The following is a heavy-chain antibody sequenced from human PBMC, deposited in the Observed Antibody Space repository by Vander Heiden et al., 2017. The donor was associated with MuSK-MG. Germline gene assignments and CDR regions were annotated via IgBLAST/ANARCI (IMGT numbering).Heavy chain of an antibody. CDR2: MHYSGNT. V-gene: IGHV4-38-2*02. D-gene: IGHD1-26*01. J-gene: IGHJ3*02. CDR1: DYSISSGYY. Sequence: QVQLQESGPGLVKPSETLSLTCSVSDYSISSGYYWGWIRQPPGKGLECIGFMHYSGNTYFKPSLKSRISISMDASKNQVSLKLTSVTAADAAVYFCARQTEGATVYRRDDAFDMWGLGTVVTVSS. CDR3: ARQTEGATVYRRDDAFDM.